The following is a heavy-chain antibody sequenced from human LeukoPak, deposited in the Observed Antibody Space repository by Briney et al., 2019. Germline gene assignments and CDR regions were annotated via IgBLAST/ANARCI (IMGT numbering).Heavy chain of an antibody. CDR2: ISYDGSNK. CDR1: GFTFSRYA. D-gene: IGHD5-24*01. CDR3: ARAARDGYNPPPYYYYMDV. V-gene: IGHV3-30*04. J-gene: IGHJ6*03. Sequence: GGSLRLSCAASGFTFSRYAMHWVRQAPGKGLEWVTIISYDGSNKYYADSVKGRFTISRDNSKNTLYMQMNSLRAEDTAVYYCARAARDGYNPPPYYYYMDVWGKGTTVTVSS.